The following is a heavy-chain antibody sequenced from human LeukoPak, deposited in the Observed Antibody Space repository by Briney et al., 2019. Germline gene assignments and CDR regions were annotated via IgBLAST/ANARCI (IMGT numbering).Heavy chain of an antibody. J-gene: IGHJ2*01. D-gene: IGHD1-1*01. CDR1: GYTFTSFD. CDR2: MNPNSGNT. Sequence: ASVKVSCKASGYTFTSFDINWVRQATGQGLEWMGWMNPNSGNTGYAQKFQGRVTMTRNTSISTAYMELSSLRSEDTAIYYCARRTGTPLLFDLWGRGTPVTVSS. CDR3: ARRTGTPLLFDL. V-gene: IGHV1-8*01.